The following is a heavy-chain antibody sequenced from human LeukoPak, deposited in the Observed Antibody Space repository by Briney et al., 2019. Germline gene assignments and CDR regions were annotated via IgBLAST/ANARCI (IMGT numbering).Heavy chain of an antibody. CDR2: ISYDGSNK. V-gene: IGHV3-30*04. Sequence: GGSLRLSCAASGFTFSSYAMHWVRQAPGKGLEWVAVISYDGSNKYYADSVKGRFTISRDNSKNTLYLQMNSLRAEDTAVYYCARANYDILPGPEGPRYYYGMDVWGQGTTVTVSS. CDR1: GFTFSSYA. J-gene: IGHJ6*02. CDR3: ARANYDILPGPEGPRYYYGMDV. D-gene: IGHD3-9*01.